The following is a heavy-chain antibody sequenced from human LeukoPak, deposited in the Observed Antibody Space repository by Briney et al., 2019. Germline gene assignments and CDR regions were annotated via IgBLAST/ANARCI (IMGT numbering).Heavy chain of an antibody. CDR1: VYTFTSYG. J-gene: IGHJ4*02. CDR3: ARVNGRRGYSYGNDY. CDR2: ISAYNGNT. Sequence: GASVKVSCKASVYTFTSYGISWVRQAPGQGLEWMGWISAYNGNTNYAQKLQGRVTMTTDTSTSTAYMELRSLRSDDTAVYYCARVNGRRGYSYGNDYWGQGTLVTVSS. V-gene: IGHV1-18*01. D-gene: IGHD5-18*01.